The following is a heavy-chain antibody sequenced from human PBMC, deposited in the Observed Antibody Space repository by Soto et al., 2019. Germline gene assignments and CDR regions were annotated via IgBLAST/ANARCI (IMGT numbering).Heavy chain of an antibody. J-gene: IGHJ4*02. CDR3: ARDLAKGGGSAGFDY. CDR1: GGSFSSYA. Sequence: QVQLVQSGAEVKKPGSSVKVSCKASGGSFSSYALGWVRQAPGQGLEWMGWINPKSGGTMYPQKFQGRVTMTWDTSISTAYMALTRLRSDDTAVYYCARDLAKGGGSAGFDYWGQGTLVTVSS. D-gene: IGHD1-26*01. CDR2: INPKSGGT. V-gene: IGHV1-2*02.